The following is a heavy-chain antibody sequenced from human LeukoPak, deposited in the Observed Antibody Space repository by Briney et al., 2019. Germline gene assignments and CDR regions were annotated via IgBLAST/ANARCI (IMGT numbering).Heavy chain of an antibody. Sequence: GASVKVSCKASGYTFTGYYMHWVRQAPGQGLEWMGWINTNSGGTNYAQKFQGRVTMTRDTSISTAYMELSRLRSDDTAVYYCAREVDVLFGQLLVAPSSALFDYWGQGTLVTVSS. J-gene: IGHJ4*02. CDR2: INTNSGGT. V-gene: IGHV1-2*02. D-gene: IGHD3-10*01. CDR1: GYTFTGYY. CDR3: AREVDVLFGQLLVAPSSALFDY.